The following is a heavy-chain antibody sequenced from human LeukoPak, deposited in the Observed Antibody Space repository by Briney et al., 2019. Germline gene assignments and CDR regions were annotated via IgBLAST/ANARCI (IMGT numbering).Heavy chain of an antibody. CDR3: ARGGGLGSGDFDY. CDR1: GGSISSYY. CDR2: INHSGST. V-gene: IGHV4-34*01. D-gene: IGHD3-16*01. Sequence: SETLSLTCTVSGGSISSYYWSWIRQPPGKGLEWIGEINHSGSTNYNPSLKSRVTISVDTSKNQFSLKLSSVTAADTAVYYCARGGGLGSGDFDYWGQGTLVTVSS. J-gene: IGHJ4*02.